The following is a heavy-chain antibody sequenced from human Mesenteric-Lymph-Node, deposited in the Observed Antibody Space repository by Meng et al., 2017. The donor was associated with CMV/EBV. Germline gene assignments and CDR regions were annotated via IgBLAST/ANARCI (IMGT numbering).Heavy chain of an antibody. J-gene: IGHJ4*02. V-gene: IGHV5-51*01. CDR2: IYPRDSDT. Sequence: GESLKISCKASGYSFTSSWVGWVRQMPGQGLEWVGIIYPRDSDTRYSPSFQGQVTISVDKSISTAYVLWSSLKASDTAIYFCARLTGNYLASDYWGQGTLVTVSS. CDR1: GYSFTSSW. CDR3: ARLTGNYLASDY. D-gene: IGHD1-26*01.